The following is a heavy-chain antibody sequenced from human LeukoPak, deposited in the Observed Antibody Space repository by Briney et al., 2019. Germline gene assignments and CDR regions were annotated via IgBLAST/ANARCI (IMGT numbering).Heavy chain of an antibody. D-gene: IGHD3-10*01. J-gene: IGHJ5*02. CDR3: ARSYYYGSGSYYKGAFDP. CDR2: IYYSGST. Sequence: PSETLSLTCTVSGGSISSSSYYWGWIRQPPGKGLEWIGSIYYSGSTYYNPSLKSRVTISVDTSKNQFSLKLSSVTAADTAVYYCARSYYYGSGSYYKGAFDPWGQGTLVTVSS. V-gene: IGHV4-39*07. CDR1: GGSISSSSYY.